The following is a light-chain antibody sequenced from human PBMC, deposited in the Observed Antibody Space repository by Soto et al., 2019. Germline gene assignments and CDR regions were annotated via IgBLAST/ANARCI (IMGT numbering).Light chain of an antibody. Sequence: QSVLTQPPSVSAAPGQKVTISCSGSSSTIGTNYVSWYQHLPGTTPKLMIYEVSNRPSGVSNRFSGSKSGNTASLTISGLQAEDEADYYCSSYTSSSTYVFGTGTKLTVL. CDR1: SSTIGTNY. CDR3: SSYTSSSTYV. V-gene: IGLV2-14*01. CDR2: EVS. J-gene: IGLJ1*01.